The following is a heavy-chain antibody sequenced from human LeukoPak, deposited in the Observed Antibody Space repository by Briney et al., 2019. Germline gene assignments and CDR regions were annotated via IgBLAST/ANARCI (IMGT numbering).Heavy chain of an antibody. V-gene: IGHV4-4*02. J-gene: IGHJ4*02. CDR2: IYHSGST. Sequence: SGTLSLTCAVSGDSISSSNWWSWVRLPPGKGLEWIGEIYHSGSTNYHPSLKSRVTVSLDTSKNQFSLNLSSVTAADTAVYYCAIDGRGGIREAGIGWGQGTPVTVSS. CDR1: GDSISSSNW. CDR3: AIDGRGGIREAGIG. D-gene: IGHD1-14*01.